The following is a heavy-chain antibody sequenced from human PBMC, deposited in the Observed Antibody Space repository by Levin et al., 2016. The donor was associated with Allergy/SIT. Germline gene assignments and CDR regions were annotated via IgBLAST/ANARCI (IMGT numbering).Heavy chain of an antibody. CDR2: ISYDGSNK. V-gene: IGHV3-30*18. CDR1: GFTFSSYG. Sequence: LSLTCAASGFTFSSYGMHWVRQAPGKGLEWVAVISYDGSNKYYADSVKGRFTISRDNSKNTLYLQMNSLRAEDTAVYYCAKVRSSYDFWSGPSGYYYYGMDVWGQGTTVTVSS. J-gene: IGHJ6*02. D-gene: IGHD3-3*01. CDR3: AKVRSSYDFWSGPSGYYYYGMDV.